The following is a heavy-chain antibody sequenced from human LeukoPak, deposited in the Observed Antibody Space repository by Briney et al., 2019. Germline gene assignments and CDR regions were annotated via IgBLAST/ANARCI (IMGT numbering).Heavy chain of an antibody. CDR2: INWNGYSP. CDR1: GFTFDDYG. Sequence: PGGSLRLSCAASGFTFDDYGMSWVRHAQGKGLEWVSGINWNGYSPGYADSLKGRFTISRDSAKNSLYLQMNSLRAEDTALYYCARVNYDILTGYSWGGDYWGQGTLVTVSS. J-gene: IGHJ4*02. V-gene: IGHV3-20*04. D-gene: IGHD3-9*01. CDR3: ARVNYDILTGYSWGGDY.